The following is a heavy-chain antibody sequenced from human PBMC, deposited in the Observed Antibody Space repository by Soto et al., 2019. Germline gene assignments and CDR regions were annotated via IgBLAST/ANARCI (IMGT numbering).Heavy chain of an antibody. CDR1: GFLLSTSGMR. Sequence: SGPTLGNPTQTLTLTCTFPGFLLSTSGMRVSWIRQPPGKALEWLARIDWDDDKFYSTSLKTRLTISKDTSKNQVVLTMTNMDPVDTATYYCARSFSSSSSPYYYGMDVWGQGTTVTVSS. CDR2: IDWDDDK. V-gene: IGHV2-70*04. CDR3: ARSFSSSSSPYYYGMDV. D-gene: IGHD6-6*01. J-gene: IGHJ6*02.